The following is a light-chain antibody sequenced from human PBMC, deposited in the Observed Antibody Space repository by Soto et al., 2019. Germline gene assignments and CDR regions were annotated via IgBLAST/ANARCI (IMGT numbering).Light chain of an antibody. CDR1: SSDVGSYDF. CDR2: DVG. Sequence: QSVLTQPASVSGSPGQSITISCTGTSSDVGSYDFVSWYQQHPGKVPRLIIFDVGHRPSWVSDRFSGSKSGSTASLTISGLRSEDEADYYCGSYSSGSTHVVFGAGTKLTVL. V-gene: IGLV2-14*03. CDR3: GSYSSGSTHVV. J-gene: IGLJ2*01.